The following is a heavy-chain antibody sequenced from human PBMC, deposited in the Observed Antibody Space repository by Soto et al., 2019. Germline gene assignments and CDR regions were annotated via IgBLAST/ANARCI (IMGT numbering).Heavy chain of an antibody. CDR2: IRGSGGPT. V-gene: IGHV3-23*01. J-gene: IGHJ4*02. Sequence: DVQLLESGGDLVQPGGSLRLSCAASGFIFSNYAMSWVRQAPGKGLEWVSLIRGSGGPTNYADSVKGRFTVSRDNSKNILLLQMYSLRAEDTAVYYCVKDFRVGYDWTHDWGQGTLVTASS. D-gene: IGHD5-12*01. CDR3: VKDFRVGYDWTHD. CDR1: GFIFSNYA.